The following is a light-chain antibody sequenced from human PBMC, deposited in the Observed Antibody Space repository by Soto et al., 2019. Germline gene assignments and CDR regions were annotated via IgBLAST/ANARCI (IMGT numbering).Light chain of an antibody. CDR3: ETWDSNTHRV. Sequence: QSVLTQSSSASASLGSSVKLTCTLSSGHSTYIIAWHQQQPGKAPRYLMKLEHNGSYNKGSGVPDRFSGSSSGADRYLTIFNLQSEDEADYYCETWDSNTHRVFGGGTQLTVL. J-gene: IGLJ3*02. CDR2: LEHNGSY. V-gene: IGLV4-60*03. CDR1: SGHSTYI.